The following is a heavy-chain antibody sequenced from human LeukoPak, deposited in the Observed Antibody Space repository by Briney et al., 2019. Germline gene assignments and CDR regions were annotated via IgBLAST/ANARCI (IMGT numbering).Heavy chain of an antibody. D-gene: IGHD2-21*02. Sequence: GGSLRLSCAASGFTFCSYAMSWVRPAPGQGLEWVSAISGSGGSTYYADSVKGRFTISRDNSKNTLYLQMSSLRAEDTAVYYCTKASAERCLGAYCYPFDHWGQGTLVTVSS. CDR2: ISGSGGST. J-gene: IGHJ4*02. V-gene: IGHV3-23*01. CDR3: TKASAERCLGAYCYPFDH. CDR1: GFTFCSYA.